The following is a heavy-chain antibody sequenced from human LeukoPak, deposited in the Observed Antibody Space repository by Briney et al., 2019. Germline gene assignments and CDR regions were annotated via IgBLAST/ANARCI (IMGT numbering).Heavy chain of an antibody. D-gene: IGHD3-3*01. J-gene: IGHJ4*02. CDR3: ARGRITIFGVVIPFLDY. CDR2: IYYSGST. Sequence: SETLSLTCTVSSGSITSDGYYWSWIRQHPGKGLEWIGYIYYSGSTNYNPSLKSRVTISVDTSKNQFSLKLSSVTAADTAVYYCARGRITIFGVVIPFLDYWGQGTLVTVSS. V-gene: IGHV4-31*03. CDR1: SGSITSDGYY.